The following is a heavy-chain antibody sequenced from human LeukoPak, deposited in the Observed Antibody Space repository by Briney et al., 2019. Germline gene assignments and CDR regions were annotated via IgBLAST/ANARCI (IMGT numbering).Heavy chain of an antibody. J-gene: IGHJ1*01. CDR1: GFNFSSYW. CDR2: IKRDGSEE. D-gene: IGHD3-22*01. CDR3: ARDQNFYDTTGEGYFQH. V-gene: IGHV3-7*01. Sequence: GGSLRLSCGVSGFNFSSYWMSWVRQAPGKGLEWVAKIKRDGSEEYYVDSVKGRLTISRDNAKKSLYLQMNSLRAEDTALYYCARDQNFYDTTGEGYFQHWGQGTLVTVSS.